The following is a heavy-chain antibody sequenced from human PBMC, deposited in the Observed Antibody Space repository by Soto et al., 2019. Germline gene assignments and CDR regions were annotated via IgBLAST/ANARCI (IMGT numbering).Heavy chain of an antibody. Sequence: QVQLQQWGAGLLKPSETLSLTCAVYGGSFSGYYWSWIRQPPGKGLEWIGEINHSGSTNYNPSLKSRVTISVDTSKNQVSLKLRSVTAADTAVYYCASLSAVAAAGGDYWGQGTLVTVSS. CDR1: GGSFSGYY. J-gene: IGHJ4*02. D-gene: IGHD6-19*01. CDR2: INHSGST. CDR3: ASLSAVAAAGGDY. V-gene: IGHV4-34*01.